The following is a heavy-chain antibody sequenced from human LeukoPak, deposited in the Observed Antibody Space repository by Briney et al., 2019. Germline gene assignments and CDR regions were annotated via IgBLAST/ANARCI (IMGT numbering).Heavy chain of an antibody. CDR1: GFTFSSYA. CDR3: ARAGYSMDTEYFQH. J-gene: IGHJ1*01. V-gene: IGHV3-23*01. CDR2: ISGSGGST. Sequence: GGALRLSCAASGFTFSSYAMSWVRQAPGKGLEWVSAISGSGGSTYYADSVKGRFTISRDNAKSSLYLQMNSLRAEDTAVYYCARAGYSMDTEYFQHWGQGTLVTVSS. D-gene: IGHD5-18*01.